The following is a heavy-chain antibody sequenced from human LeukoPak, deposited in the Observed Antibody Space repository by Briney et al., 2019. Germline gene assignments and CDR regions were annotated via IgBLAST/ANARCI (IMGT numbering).Heavy chain of an antibody. CDR1: GFTFSNAW. J-gene: IGHJ4*02. Sequence: GGSLRPSCAASGFTFSNAWMSWVRQAPGKGLEWVGRIKSKTDGGTADYAGSVKGRFTISRDDSKNTLYLQMNSLKTEDTAVYYCLCHYGDSRDYWGQGTLVTVSS. V-gene: IGHV3-15*01. D-gene: IGHD4-17*01. CDR3: LCHYGDSRDY. CDR2: IKSKTDGGTA.